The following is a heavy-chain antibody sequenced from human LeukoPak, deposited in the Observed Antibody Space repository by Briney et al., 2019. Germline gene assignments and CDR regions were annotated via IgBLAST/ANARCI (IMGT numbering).Heavy chain of an antibody. Sequence: ASVTVSCKTSGYSFTGHYLHWVRQAPGQGLEWMGWINPTSGGTNYVQKFQGRLTMTRDTSISTAYMELSRLRSDDTAVYYCARDRYYYDSSGLNADYWGQGTLVTVSS. CDR1: GYSFTGHY. V-gene: IGHV1-2*02. J-gene: IGHJ4*02. CDR3: ARDRYYYDSSGLNADY. CDR2: INPTSGGT. D-gene: IGHD3-22*01.